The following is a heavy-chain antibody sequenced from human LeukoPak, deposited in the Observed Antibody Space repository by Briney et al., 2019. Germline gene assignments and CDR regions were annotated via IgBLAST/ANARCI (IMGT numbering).Heavy chain of an antibody. CDR2: INPISSGT. D-gene: IGHD1-26*01. V-gene: IGHV1-2*02. CDR1: GYTFTGYY. Sequence: ASVRVSCTASGYTFTGYYIHWVRQAPGQGLEWMGWINPISSGTNYSQKFQGRITMPRDTSISTAYMQLSSLRSDDTAVYYCARDRSGSYDYWGQGTLVTVSS. CDR3: ARDRSGSYDY. J-gene: IGHJ4*02.